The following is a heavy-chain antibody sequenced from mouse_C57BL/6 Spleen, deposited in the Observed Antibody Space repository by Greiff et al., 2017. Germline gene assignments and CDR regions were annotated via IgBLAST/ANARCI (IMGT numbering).Heavy chain of an antibody. V-gene: IGHV1-18*01. CDR2: INPNNGGT. CDR3: ARQLRLPYYFDY. Sequence: EVQLHQSGPELVKPGASVKIPCKASGYTFTDYNMDWVKQSHGKSLEWIGDINPNNGGTIYNQKFKGKATLTVDKSSSTAYMELRSLTSEDTAVYYCARQLRLPYYFDYWGQGTTLTVSS. J-gene: IGHJ2*01. D-gene: IGHD3-2*02. CDR1: GYTFTDYN.